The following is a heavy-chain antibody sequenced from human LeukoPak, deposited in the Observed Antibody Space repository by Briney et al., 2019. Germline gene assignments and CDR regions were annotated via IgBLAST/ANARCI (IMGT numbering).Heavy chain of an antibody. CDR2: IDPNSGGR. CDR1: GYSFTGYF. J-gene: IGHJ4*02. Sequence: ASVKLSCKASGYSFTGYFIHRVRQAPGPGLEWMGCIDPNSGGRKYAQKFHVRVSMPRATSTTTATMELSRLRSDATAVSLCSRAGRTGYSPDYWGEGTLVTVSS. V-gene: IGHV1-2*02. CDR3: SRAGRTGYSPDY. D-gene: IGHD3/OR15-3a*01.